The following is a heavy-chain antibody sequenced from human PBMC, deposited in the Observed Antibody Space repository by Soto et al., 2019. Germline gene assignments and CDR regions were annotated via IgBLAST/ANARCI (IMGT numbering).Heavy chain of an antibody. CDR1: GFTFSSYA. D-gene: IGHD2-2*01. CDR3: AREVPAAMYYYGMDV. CDR2: ICYSGSNK. V-gene: IGHV3-30-3*01. J-gene: IGHJ6*02. Sequence: PGGSLRLSCAASGFTFSSYAMSWVRQAPGKGLEWVAVICYSGSNKYYADSVKGRFTISRDNSKNTLYLQMNSLRAEDTAVYYCAREVPAAMYYYGMDVWGQGTTVTVSS.